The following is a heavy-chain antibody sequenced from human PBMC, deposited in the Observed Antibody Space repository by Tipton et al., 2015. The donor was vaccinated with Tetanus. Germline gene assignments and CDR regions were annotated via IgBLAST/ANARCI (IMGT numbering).Heavy chain of an antibody. CDR1: GDSINSGDYY. Sequence: TLSLTCSVSGDSINSGDYYWSWIRQPPGKGLEWIGYIYYSGSTNYNPSLKSQVTISVDTSKNQFSLKLSSVTAADTAVYYCARGGIAAAGGGLDYWGQGTLVTVSS. V-gene: IGHV4-61*08. CDR2: IYYSGST. J-gene: IGHJ4*02. CDR3: ARGGIAAAGGGLDY. D-gene: IGHD6-13*01.